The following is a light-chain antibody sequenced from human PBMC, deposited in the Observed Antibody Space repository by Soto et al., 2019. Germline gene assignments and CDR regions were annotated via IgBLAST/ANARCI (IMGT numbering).Light chain of an antibody. CDR1: QSVSSN. V-gene: IGKV3-20*01. Sequence: ETVMTQSPATLSVSPGERATLSCRASQSVSSNLAWYQQKPGQAPRLLIYGASSRATGTPDRFSGSGSGTDFTLTVSRLEPEDFAVYYCQHYGSSHSNTFGQGTRLEIK. J-gene: IGKJ5*01. CDR2: GAS. CDR3: QHYGSSHSNT.